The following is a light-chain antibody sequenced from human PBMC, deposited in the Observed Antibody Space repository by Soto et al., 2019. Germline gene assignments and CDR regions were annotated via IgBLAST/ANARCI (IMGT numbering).Light chain of an antibody. J-gene: IGKJ1*01. CDR1: QSVSSNY. V-gene: IGKV3-20*01. CDR2: GAS. CDR3: QQYGSSPPT. Sequence: EIVLTQSPGTLSLSQGERATLSCRASQSVSSNYLAWYQRKPGQAPILLIYGASNRATAITNRFSGSGSGTDFTLTITRLEPEYWVVYYYQQYGSSPPTFGQGTKVEI.